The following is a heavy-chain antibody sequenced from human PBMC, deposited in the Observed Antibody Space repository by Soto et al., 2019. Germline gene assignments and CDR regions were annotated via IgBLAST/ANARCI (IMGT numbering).Heavy chain of an antibody. J-gene: IGHJ3*02. V-gene: IGHV4-59*08. CDR3: ARLGSGWYAFDT. D-gene: IGHD6-19*01. CDR2: IYYSGST. CDR1: GGSISSYY. Sequence: QVQLQESGPGLVKPSETLSLTCSVSGGSISSYYWSWIRQPPGKGLDWIGYIYYSGSTNYNPSLKSRVTISEDTSKNQFSLKLSSVTAADTAVYYCARLGSGWYAFDTWGQGTMVTVSS.